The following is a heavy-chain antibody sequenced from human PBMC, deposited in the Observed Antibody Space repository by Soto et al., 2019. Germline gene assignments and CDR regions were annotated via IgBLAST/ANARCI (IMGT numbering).Heavy chain of an antibody. CDR3: ARGVWFGELNFDY. Sequence: ASVKAPSSASAYTFISYYYRCVRQAPAQGLEWMGIINPSGGSTSYEQKCQGRVTMTRDTSTSTVYMELSSLRSEDTAVYYFARGVWFGELNFDYWAQGTLVTGSS. V-gene: IGHV1-46*01. J-gene: IGHJ4*02. CDR1: AYTFISYY. CDR2: INPSGGST. D-gene: IGHD3-10*01.